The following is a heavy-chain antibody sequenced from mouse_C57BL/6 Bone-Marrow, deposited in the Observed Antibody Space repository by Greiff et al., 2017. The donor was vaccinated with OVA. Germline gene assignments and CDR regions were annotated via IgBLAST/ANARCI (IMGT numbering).Heavy chain of an antibody. CDR2: ISYDGSK. CDR3: AREDDY. V-gene: IGHV3-6*01. CDR1: GYSITSGYY. Sequence: EVQLQESGPGLVKPSQSLSLTCSVTGYSITSGYYWNWIRQFPGNKLEWMGYISYDGSKNYNPSLKNRISITRDTSKNQFFLKLNSVTTEDTATYYCAREDDYWGQGTTLTVSS. J-gene: IGHJ2*01.